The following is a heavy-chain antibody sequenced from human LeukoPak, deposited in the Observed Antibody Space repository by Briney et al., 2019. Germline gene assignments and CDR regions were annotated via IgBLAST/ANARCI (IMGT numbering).Heavy chain of an antibody. D-gene: IGHD1-26*01. CDR1: GFTFSSYS. Sequence: GGSLRLSCAASGFTFSSYSMNWVRQAPGKGLEWVSSISSSSSYIYYADSVKGRFTISRDNAKNSLYLQMNSLSAEDTAVYYCAIIVGATDFDYWGQGTLVTVSS. J-gene: IGHJ4*02. CDR2: ISSSSSYI. V-gene: IGHV3-21*01. CDR3: AIIVGATDFDY.